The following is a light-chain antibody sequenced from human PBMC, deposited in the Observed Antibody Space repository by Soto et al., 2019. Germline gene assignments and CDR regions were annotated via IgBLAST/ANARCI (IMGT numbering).Light chain of an antibody. CDR1: SGSIASNY. CDR2: EDN. CDR3: Q. Sequence: NFMLTQPHSVSESPGKTVTISCTRSSGSIASNYVQWYQQRPGSSPTTVIYEDNQRPSGVPDRFSGSIDSSSNSASLTISGLKTEDEADYYCQIGGGTKLTVL. V-gene: IGLV6-57*01. J-gene: IGLJ2*01.